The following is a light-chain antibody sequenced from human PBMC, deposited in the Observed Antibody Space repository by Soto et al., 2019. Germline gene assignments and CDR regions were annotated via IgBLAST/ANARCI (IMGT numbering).Light chain of an antibody. CDR3: QQYNNSLPWT. Sequence: EIVMTQSPATLSVSPGERATLSCRASQPIGSTYLAWYQQKPGQAPRLLIFGTSRRATGIPDRFSGSGSGTDFTLSISRLDAEDFAVYYCQQYNNSLPWTFGQGTKVDIK. CDR1: QPIGSTY. V-gene: IGKV3-20*01. CDR2: GTS. J-gene: IGKJ1*01.